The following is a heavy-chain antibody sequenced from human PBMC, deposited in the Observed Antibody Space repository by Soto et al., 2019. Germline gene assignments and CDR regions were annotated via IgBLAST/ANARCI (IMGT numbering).Heavy chain of an antibody. V-gene: IGHV6-1*01. J-gene: IGHJ3*01. CDR3: ARGNGLAV. Sequence: QGQLQQSGPGLVKPSQTLSLTCAIAGDSVSSDITSWNWIRQSPSRGLEWLGRTYYRSKWFHDYAASVKSRITINPDTSKNQFSLELNSMTPEDTAVYYCARGNGLAVWRQGKVVNVSS. CDR1: GDSVSSDITS. D-gene: IGHD2-8*01. CDR2: TYYRSKWFH.